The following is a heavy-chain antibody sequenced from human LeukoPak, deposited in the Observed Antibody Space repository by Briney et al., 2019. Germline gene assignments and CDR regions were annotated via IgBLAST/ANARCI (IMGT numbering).Heavy chain of an antibody. D-gene: IGHD5-12*01. CDR1: GFTFSSYA. J-gene: IGHJ4*02. Sequence: GRSLRLSCAASGFTFSSYAMHWVRRAPGKGLEWVADISYDGSNKYYADSVKGRFTISRDNSKNTLYLQMNSLRAEDTAVYYCARDRGFSGSDEKFDYWGQGTLVTVSS. CDR2: ISYDGSNK. V-gene: IGHV3-30-3*01. CDR3: ARDRGFSGSDEKFDY.